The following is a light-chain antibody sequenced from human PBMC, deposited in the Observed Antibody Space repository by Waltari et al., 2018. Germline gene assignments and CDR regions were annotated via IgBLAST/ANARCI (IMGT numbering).Light chain of an antibody. Sequence: QSALTQPASVSGSPGQSITISCTGTSSDVGGYNYVSWYQQHPGKAPKLMIYDVSKRPSGVSNRFSGSKSGNTASLTISGLQAEDEADCYCSSYTSSSVVFGGGTKLTVL. CDR3: SSYTSSSVV. V-gene: IGLV2-14*01. CDR2: DVS. CDR1: SSDVGGYNY. J-gene: IGLJ2*01.